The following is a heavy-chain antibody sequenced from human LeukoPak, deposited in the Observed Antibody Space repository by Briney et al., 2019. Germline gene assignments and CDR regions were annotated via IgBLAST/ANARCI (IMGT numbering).Heavy chain of an antibody. CDR2: ISAYNGNT. V-gene: IGHV1-18*01. D-gene: IGHD3-22*01. CDR3: ARAWGYYYDSSGYNDY. J-gene: IGHJ4*02. CDR1: GDTFTSYG. Sequence: SSEKVSCKASGDTFTSYGISWVRQAPGQGLEWMGWISAYNGNTNYAQKLQGRVTMTTDTSTSTAYMELRSLRSDDTAVYYCARAWGYYYDSSGYNDYWAQGTLVTVSS.